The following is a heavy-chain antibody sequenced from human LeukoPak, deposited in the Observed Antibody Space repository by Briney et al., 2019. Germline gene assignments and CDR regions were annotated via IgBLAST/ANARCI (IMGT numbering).Heavy chain of an antibody. CDR1: GGSISSYY. CDR2: IYYSGST. D-gene: IGHD2-2*01. CDR3: ARHGSPGVVPAAARYGMDV. J-gene: IGHJ6*02. V-gene: IGHV4-59*08. Sequence: SETLSLTCTVSGGSISSYYWSWIRQPPGKGLEWMGYIYYSGSTNYNPSLKSRVTISVDTSKNQFSLKLSSVTAADTAVYYCARHGSPGVVPAAARYGMDVWGQGTTVTVSS.